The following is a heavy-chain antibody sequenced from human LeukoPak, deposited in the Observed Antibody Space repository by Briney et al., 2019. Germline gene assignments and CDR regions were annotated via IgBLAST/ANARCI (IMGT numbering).Heavy chain of an antibody. CDR3: ARQVLRGVIPVYFDY. CDR2: IYPGDSDT. V-gene: IGHV5-51*01. CDR1: GYSFTSYW. Sequence: PGESLKISCKGSGYSFTSYWIGWVRQMPGKGLEWMGIIYPGDSDTRYSPSFQGQVTISADKSISTAYLQWSSLKASDTAMYYCARQVLRGVIPVYFDYWGQGTLVTVSS. D-gene: IGHD3-10*01. J-gene: IGHJ4*02.